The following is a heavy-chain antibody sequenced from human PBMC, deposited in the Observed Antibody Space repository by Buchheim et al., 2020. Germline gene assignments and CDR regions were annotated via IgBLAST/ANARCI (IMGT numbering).Heavy chain of an antibody. J-gene: IGHJ6*02. CDR1: GFTFSNAW. Sequence: EVQLVESGGGLVKPGGSLRLSCAASGFTFSNAWMSWVRQAPGKGLEWVGRIKSKTDGGTTDYAAPVKGRLTISRDDSKNMLYLQMNSLKTEDTAVYYCSTYCSGGRCYSALVPIDYYGMDVWGQGTT. CDR2: IKSKTDGGTT. CDR3: STYCSGGRCYSALVPIDYYGMDV. V-gene: IGHV3-15*01. D-gene: IGHD2-15*01.